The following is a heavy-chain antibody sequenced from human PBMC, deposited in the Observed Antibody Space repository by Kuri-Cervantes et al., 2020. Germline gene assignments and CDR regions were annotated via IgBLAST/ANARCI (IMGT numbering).Heavy chain of an antibody. D-gene: IGHD6-13*01. CDR2: TYYRSKWYN. V-gene: IGHV6-1*01. CDR3: ARDAPQQLVGYYGMDV. J-gene: IGHJ6*02. CDR1: GDSVSSNSAT. Sequence: SQTLSLTCAISGDSVSSNSATWNWIRQSPSRGLEWLGRTYYRSKWYNDYAVSVKSRISINPDTSKNQFSLKLSSVTAADTAVHYCARDAPQQLVGYYGMDVWGQGTTVTVSS.